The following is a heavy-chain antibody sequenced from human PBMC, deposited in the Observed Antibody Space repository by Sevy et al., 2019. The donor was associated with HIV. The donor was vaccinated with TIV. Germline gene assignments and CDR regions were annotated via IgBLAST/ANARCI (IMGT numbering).Heavy chain of an antibody. Sequence: GGSLRLSCAASGFTFSSYAMHWVRQAPGKGLEWVAVISYDGSNKYYADSVKGRFTISRDNSKNTLYLQMNSLRAEDTAVYYCARDPTPGYSSSWSPGSFDYWGQGTLLTVSS. J-gene: IGHJ4*02. D-gene: IGHD6-13*01. CDR2: ISYDGSNK. V-gene: IGHV3-30-3*01. CDR3: ARDPTPGYSSSWSPGSFDY. CDR1: GFTFSSYA.